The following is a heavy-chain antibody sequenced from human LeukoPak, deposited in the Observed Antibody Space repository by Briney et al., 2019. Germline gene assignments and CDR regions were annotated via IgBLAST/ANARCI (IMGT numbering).Heavy chain of an antibody. CDR3: ARGLKRRYFDWLLPTYFDY. D-gene: IGHD3-9*01. CDR1: GGSFSGYY. J-gene: IGHJ4*02. Sequence: SETLSLICAVYGGSFSGYYWSSIRQPPGKGLEWIGEINHSGSTNYNPSLKSRVTISVDTSKNQFSLKLSSVTAADTAVYYCARGLKRRYFDWLLPTYFDYWGQGTLVTVSS. CDR2: INHSGST. V-gene: IGHV4-34*01.